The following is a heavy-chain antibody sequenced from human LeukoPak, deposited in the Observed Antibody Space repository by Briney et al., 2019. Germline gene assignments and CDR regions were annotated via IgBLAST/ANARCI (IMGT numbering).Heavy chain of an antibody. V-gene: IGHV3-23*01. CDR2: ISGSGGST. D-gene: IGHD3-3*01. Sequence: GGSLRLSCAASGFTFSSYAMSWVRQAPGKGLEWASAISGSGGSTYYADSVKGRFTISRDNSKNTLYLQMNSLRAEDTAVYYCAKDNYDFWSGVLNAFDIWGQGTMVTVSS. CDR1: GFTFSSYA. CDR3: AKDNYDFWSGVLNAFDI. J-gene: IGHJ3*02.